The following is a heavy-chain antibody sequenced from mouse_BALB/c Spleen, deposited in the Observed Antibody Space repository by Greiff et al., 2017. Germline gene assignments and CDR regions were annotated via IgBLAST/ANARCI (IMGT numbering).Heavy chain of an antibody. CDR3: ARGERGFAY. CDR2: IDPSDSET. CDR1: GYSFTSYW. V-gene: IGHV1S126*01. Sequence: QVQLKESGPQLVRPGASVKISCKASGYSFTSYWMHWVKQRPGQGLEWIGMIDPSDSETRLNQKFKDKATLTVDKSSSTAYMQLSSPTSEDSAVYYCARGERGFAYWGQGTLVTVSA. J-gene: IGHJ3*01.